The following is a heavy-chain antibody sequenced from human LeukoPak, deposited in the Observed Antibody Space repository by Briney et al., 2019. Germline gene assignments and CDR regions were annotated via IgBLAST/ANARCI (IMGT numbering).Heavy chain of an antibody. CDR3: AGLIYGDYFDY. CDR2: IYSSGST. CDR1: GGSFSSSSYY. Sequence: SETLSLTCTASGGSFSSSSYYWGWIRQPPGKGLEWIGSIYSSGSTYYNPSLKSRVAISVDTSKNQFSLKLSSVTAADTAVYYCAGLIYGDYFDYWGQGTLVTVSS. D-gene: IGHD4-17*01. V-gene: IGHV4-39*01. J-gene: IGHJ4*02.